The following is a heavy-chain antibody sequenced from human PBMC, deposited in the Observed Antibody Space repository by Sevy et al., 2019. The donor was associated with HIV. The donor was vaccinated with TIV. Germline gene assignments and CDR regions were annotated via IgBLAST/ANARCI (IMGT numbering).Heavy chain of an antibody. J-gene: IGHJ3*02. CDR2: ISYDGSTK. V-gene: IGHV3-30*18. CDR1: GFTFSNYG. D-gene: IGHD3-22*01. Sequence: GGSLRLSCAASGFTFSNYGMHWVRQAPGKGLEWVAVISYDGSTKYYADSVKGRLTISRDNSKITVHLQMNSLRTEDTAVYYCAKGRRATDRGFDIWGQGTMVTVSS. CDR3: AKGRRATDRGFDI.